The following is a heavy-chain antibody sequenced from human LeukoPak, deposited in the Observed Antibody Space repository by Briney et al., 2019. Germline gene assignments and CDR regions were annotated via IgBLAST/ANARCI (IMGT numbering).Heavy chain of an antibody. Sequence: GSLRLSCAASGFTVSSNYMTWVRQAPGKGLEWVSVIYSGGTTSYADSVKGRFTISRDDSKNTLYLQMNSLRDEDTAVYYCTRWLSHWGQGTLVTVSS. CDR1: GFTVSSNY. CDR2: IYSGGTT. D-gene: IGHD3-10*01. CDR3: TRWLSH. J-gene: IGHJ4*02. V-gene: IGHV3-66*01.